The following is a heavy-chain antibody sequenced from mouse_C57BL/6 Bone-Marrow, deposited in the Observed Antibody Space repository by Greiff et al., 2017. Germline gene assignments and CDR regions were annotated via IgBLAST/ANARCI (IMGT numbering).Heavy chain of an antibody. CDR1: GFTFSSYA. CDR2: ISDGGSYT. CDR3: ARDSSYGNYDAMDY. Sequence: EVKLVESGGGLVKPGGSLKLSCAASGFTFSSYAMSWVRQTPEKRLEWVATISDGGSYTYYPDNVKGRFTISRDNAKNNLYLQMSHLKSEDTAMYYCARDSSYGNYDAMDYWGQGTSVTVSS. D-gene: IGHD2-1*01. V-gene: IGHV5-4*01. J-gene: IGHJ4*01.